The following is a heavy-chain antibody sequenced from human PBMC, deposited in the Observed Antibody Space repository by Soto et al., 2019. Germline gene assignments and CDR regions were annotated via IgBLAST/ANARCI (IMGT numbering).Heavy chain of an antibody. D-gene: IGHD5-12*01. J-gene: IGHJ4*02. CDR1: GVSIGSGDYY. V-gene: IGHV4-30-4*01. CDR3: ARVPPTYSFSYHD. CDR2: IYISGTT. Sequence: QVQLQESGPGLVKPSQTLSLTCNVSGVSIGSGDYYWSWIRQPPGKGLEWIGYIYISGTTYYNPSLKSRLTISLDTSRNVFSLKLRSVTAADTAVYYCARVPPTYSFSYHDWGQGTLVTASS.